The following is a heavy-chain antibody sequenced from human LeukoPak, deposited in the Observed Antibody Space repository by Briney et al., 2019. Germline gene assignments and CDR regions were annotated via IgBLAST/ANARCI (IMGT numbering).Heavy chain of an antibody. CDR1: GGSFSGYY. Sequence: SETLSLTCGVSGGSFSGYYWNWIRQPPGKGLEWIGEISHSGSTNYNASLKSRVTISVDTSKNQFSLKLTSVTAADTSVYYCARTGRDGYNLSVAYSFDYSGQGTLVTVYS. J-gene: IGHJ4*02. V-gene: IGHV4-34*01. CDR2: ISHSGST. D-gene: IGHD5-24*01. CDR3: ARTGRDGYNLSVAYSFDY.